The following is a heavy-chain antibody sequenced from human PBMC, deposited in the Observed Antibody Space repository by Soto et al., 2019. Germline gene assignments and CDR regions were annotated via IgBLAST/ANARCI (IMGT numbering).Heavy chain of an antibody. CDR2: ISDSGST. CDR1: GGSISSGGFS. D-gene: IGHD3-22*01. J-gene: IGHJ4*02. Sequence: PSETLSLTCVVSGGSISSGGFSWSWIRQPPGKGLEWIGHISDSGSTYYNPSIRSRVTISVDRSKNQFSLKMSSVTAADTAVYFCARVGDLFYHNSGYYRAVFDSWGQGIMVTVSS. CDR3: ARVGDLFYHNSGYYRAVFDS. V-gene: IGHV4-30-2*01.